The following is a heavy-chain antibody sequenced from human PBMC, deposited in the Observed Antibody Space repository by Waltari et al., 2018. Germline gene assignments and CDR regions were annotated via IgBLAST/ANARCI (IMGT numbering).Heavy chain of an antibody. D-gene: IGHD1-26*01. J-gene: IGHJ4*02. CDR3: AREARELLLFDY. V-gene: IGHV4-34*02. Sequence: QVQLQQWGAGLLKPSDTLSLTCAVYGGSFDFHYWTWIRQAPGQGLEWIGESNHSGSSKYNPSLESRVTISVDTSKNQFSLKLSSVTAADTAVYYCAREARELLLFDYWGQGTLVTVSS. CDR2: SNHSGSS. CDR1: GGSFDFHY.